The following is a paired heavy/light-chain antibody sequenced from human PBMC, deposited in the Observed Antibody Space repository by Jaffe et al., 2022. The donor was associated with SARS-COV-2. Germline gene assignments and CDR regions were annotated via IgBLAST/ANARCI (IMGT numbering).Light chain of an antibody. Sequence: QSVLTQPPSASGTPGQRVTISCSGSDSDIGSDTVNWYQKVPGKAPKLLIYGNHQRPSGVPDRFFGSKSGTSGSLAISGLQSEDEADYYCATWDGNLNGYVFGTGTKVTVL. V-gene: IGLV1-44*01. CDR2: GNH. J-gene: IGLJ1*01. CDR1: DSDIGSDT. CDR3: ATWDGNLNGYV.
Heavy chain of an antibody. D-gene: IGHD5-12*01. CDR1: AGSISSGSYS. V-gene: IGHV4-61*02. CDR2: MYTSGTT. CDR3: ARGIYIRGLHNYHYGVDV. Sequence: QVQLQESGPGLVEPSQTLSLTCAVSAGSISSGSYSWSWIRQPAGKVPEWIGHMYTSGTTNYNPSLKSRVTITVDRSKNQFSLKLISVTAADSAVYYCARGIYIRGLHNYHYGVDVWGQGTTITVSS. J-gene: IGHJ6*02.